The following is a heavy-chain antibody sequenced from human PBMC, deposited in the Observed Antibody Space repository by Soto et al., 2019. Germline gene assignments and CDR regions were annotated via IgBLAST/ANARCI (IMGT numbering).Heavy chain of an antibody. CDR3: ARLRRGRPKYYLQYYYGMDV. D-gene: IGHD3-10*01. J-gene: IGHJ6*02. V-gene: IGHV4-4*02. Sequence: WETLSLTCAVSGGSISSSNWWSWVRQPPGKGLEWIGEIYHSGSTNYNPSLKSRVTISVDKSKNQFSLKLSSVTAADTAVYYCARLRRGRPKYYLQYYYGMDVWGQGTTVTVS. CDR1: GGSISSSNW. CDR2: IYHSGST.